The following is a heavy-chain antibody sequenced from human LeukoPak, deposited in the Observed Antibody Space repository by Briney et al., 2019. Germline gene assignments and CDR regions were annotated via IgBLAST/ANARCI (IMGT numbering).Heavy chain of an antibody. CDR2: MNPNSGNT. CDR3: ARYYYYGMDV. J-gene: IGHJ6*02. Sequence: GASVTVSSMASGYTFTSYDIHWVGQAPGQGVEWMGWMNPNSGNTSYAQKFQGRVTTTRNTSISTAYMELRSLRSEDTAVYYSARYYYYGMDVWGQGTTVTVSS. V-gene: IGHV1-8*01. CDR1: GYTFTSYD.